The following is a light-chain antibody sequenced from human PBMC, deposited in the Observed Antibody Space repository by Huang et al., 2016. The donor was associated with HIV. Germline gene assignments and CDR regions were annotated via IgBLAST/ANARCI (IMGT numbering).Light chain of an antibody. CDR2: DAS. J-gene: IGKJ1*01. CDR3: QQRTNWPTWT. Sequence: EIVLTQSPATLSLSPGERATLSCRASPSVSSDLAWYQQKPGQAPRLLIYDASNRATGIPARFSGSGSGTDFTLTISSLEPEDFAVYYCQQRTNWPTWTFGQGTKVEIK. CDR1: PSVSSD. V-gene: IGKV3-11*01.